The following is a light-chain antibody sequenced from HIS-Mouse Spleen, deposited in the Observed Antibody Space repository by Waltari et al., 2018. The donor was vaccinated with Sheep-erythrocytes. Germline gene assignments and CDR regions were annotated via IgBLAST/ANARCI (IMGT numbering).Light chain of an antibody. CDR3: QAWDSSTVV. CDR1: RRAVGGYNY. CDR2: DVS. Sequence: QSALTQPRSVSGSPGQAVTISCTATRRAVGGYNYVSWYQQHPGKAPKLMIYDVSKRPSGVPDRFSGSKSGNTASLTISGLQAEDEADYYCQAWDSSTVVFGGGTKLTVL. J-gene: IGLJ2*01. V-gene: IGLV2-11*01.